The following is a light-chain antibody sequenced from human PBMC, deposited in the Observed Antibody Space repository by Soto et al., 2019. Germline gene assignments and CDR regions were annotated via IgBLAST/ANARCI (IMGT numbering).Light chain of an antibody. CDR3: QQSSSPPMYT. V-gene: IGKV1-39*01. CDR1: QSVTS. CDR2: AAS. Sequence: DIQMTQSPSSLSASVGDRVTTTCRTSQSVTSLNWYQQKPGKAPKLLIHAASSLQSGVPSRFSGSGSGTDFTLTISSLQPDDFAVYYCQQSSSPPMYTFGQGTKLEI. J-gene: IGKJ2*01.